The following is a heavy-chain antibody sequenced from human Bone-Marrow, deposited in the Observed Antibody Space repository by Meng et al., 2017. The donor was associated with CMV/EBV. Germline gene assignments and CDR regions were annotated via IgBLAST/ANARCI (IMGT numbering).Heavy chain of an antibody. CDR2: ISYDGSNK. CDR3: ARDGIVVAQRMDV. Sequence: GESLKISCAASGFTFSSYAMHWVRQAPGKGLEWVAVISYDGSNKYYADSVKGRFTISRDTSKNTLYLQMNSLRVEDTAVYYCARDGIVVAQRMDVWGQGITVTVSS. J-gene: IGHJ6*02. V-gene: IGHV3-30*14. CDR1: GFTFSSYA. D-gene: IGHD1-26*01.